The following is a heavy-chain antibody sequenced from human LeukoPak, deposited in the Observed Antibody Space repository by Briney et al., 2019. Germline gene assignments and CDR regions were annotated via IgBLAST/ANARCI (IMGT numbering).Heavy chain of an antibody. D-gene: IGHD6-13*01. V-gene: IGHV4-59*01. J-gene: IGHJ5*02. Sequence: KPSETLSLTCTVSGGSISSYYWSWIRQPPGKGLEWIGYIYYSGSTNYNPSLKSRVTISVDTSKNQFSLKLSSVTAADTAVYYCARGGRQQQLVPVGWFDPWGQGTLVTVSS. CDR1: GGSISSYY. CDR2: IYYSGST. CDR3: ARGGRQQQLVPVGWFDP.